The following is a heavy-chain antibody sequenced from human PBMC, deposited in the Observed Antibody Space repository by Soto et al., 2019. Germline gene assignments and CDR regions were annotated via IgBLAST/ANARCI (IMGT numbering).Heavy chain of an antibody. V-gene: IGHV4-59*01. Sequence: SETLSLTCTVSGRSISSSSWSWIRQPPGRGLEWIGYIYNNGRTDYNPSLKSRVTISVDTSKNHFSLKLSSVTPADTAVYYCARARFCTSTSCYHYFDFWGQGTLVTVSS. CDR3: ARARFCTSTSCYHYFDF. D-gene: IGHD2-2*01. J-gene: IGHJ4*02. CDR2: IYNNGRT. CDR1: GRSISSSS.